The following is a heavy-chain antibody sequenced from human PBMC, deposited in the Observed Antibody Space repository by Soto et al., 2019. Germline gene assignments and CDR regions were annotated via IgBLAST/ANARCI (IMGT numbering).Heavy chain of an antibody. D-gene: IGHD3-22*01. CDR1: GGSFNRHT. Sequence: QVQLVQSGAEVRKPGSSVRVSCKASGGSFNRHTISWVRQAPGQGLEWMGGIIPIFGTANHAQKFQGRVTIIADESTSTGYREVSSLKSDDTDLYSCAGGGGYDSTDYYYAYWGQGTLVIVSS. CDR3: AGGGGYDSTDYYYAY. V-gene: IGHV1-69*01. CDR2: IIPIFGTA. J-gene: IGHJ4*02.